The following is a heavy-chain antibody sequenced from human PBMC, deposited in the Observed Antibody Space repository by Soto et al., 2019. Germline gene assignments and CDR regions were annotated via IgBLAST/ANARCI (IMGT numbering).Heavy chain of an antibody. V-gene: IGHV4-31*03. J-gene: IGHJ4*02. CDR3: ARAEVKRGRPYRGSTSCVYYFDS. CDR2: IYYSGST. CDR1: GGSISSDSFY. D-gene: IGHD2-2*01. Sequence: QVQLQESGPGLVKPSQTLSLTCTVSGGSISSDSFYWNWIRQHPGKGLEWIGYIYYSGSTYYNPSLKSRVTMSVATSKNQFSLNLQSVNAADTAVYSCARAEVKRGRPYRGSTSCVYYFDSWGQGTLVSVSS.